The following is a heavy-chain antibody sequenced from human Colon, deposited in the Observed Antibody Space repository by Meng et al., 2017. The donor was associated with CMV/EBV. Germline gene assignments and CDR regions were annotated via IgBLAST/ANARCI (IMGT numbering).Heavy chain of an antibody. D-gene: IGHD2-2*02. J-gene: IGHJ1*01. CDR1: GFTSSDYF. CDR3: SRTDCANSTCYTSLYFQH. Sequence: GESLKISCAASGFTSSDYFMTWIRQAPGKGLEWVSYISSSGNTIYYADSVKGRFTISRDNDKKSLYLQMNSLRAEDTAVYYRSRTDCANSTCYTSLYFQHWGQGTLVTVSS. CDR2: ISSSGNTI. V-gene: IGHV3-11*01.